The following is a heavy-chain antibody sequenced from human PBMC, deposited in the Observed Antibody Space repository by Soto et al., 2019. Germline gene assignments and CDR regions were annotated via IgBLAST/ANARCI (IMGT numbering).Heavy chain of an antibody. D-gene: IGHD3-10*01. CDR1: GFTLSSYW. Sequence: EVELVESGGGLVQPGGSLRLSCAASGFTLSSYWMSWVRQAPGKRLEWAANIKTDGSEKYYVDSVKGRFTISRDNAENSLFLQMNSLRVEDTAVYYCAIDMVRGAPDSWGQGTLVTVSS. CDR2: IKTDGSEK. J-gene: IGHJ4*02. V-gene: IGHV3-7*01. CDR3: AIDMVRGAPDS.